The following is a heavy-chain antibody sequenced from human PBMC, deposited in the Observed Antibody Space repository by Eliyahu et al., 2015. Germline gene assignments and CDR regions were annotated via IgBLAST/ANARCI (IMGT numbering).Heavy chain of an antibody. CDR2: ISTNGGST. V-gene: IGHV3-64*01. CDR1: GFXFSSXA. CDR3: ARLPRSGYDLFDY. Sequence: EVQLVESGGGLVQPGGSLXLSXAASGFXFSSXAMHWVRQAPGKGLESVSAISTNGGSTYYANSVKGRFTISRDNSKNTLYLQMGSLRAEDMAVYYCARLPRSGYDLFDYWGQGTLVTVSS. D-gene: IGHD5-12*01. J-gene: IGHJ4*02.